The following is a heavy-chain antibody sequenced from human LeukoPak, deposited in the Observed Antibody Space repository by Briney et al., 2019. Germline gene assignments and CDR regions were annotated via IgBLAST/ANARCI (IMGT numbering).Heavy chain of an antibody. D-gene: IGHD3-10*01. CDR1: GFTFSSYG. CDR2: IWYDGSNK. Sequence: GGSLRLSCAASGFTFSSYGMHWVRQAPGKGLEWVAAIWYDGSNKHYADSVKGRFTISRDNSKNTLYLQMNSLRAEDTAVYYCAKEEEEIYYGSGSSLDYWGQGTLVTVSS. CDR3: AKEEEEIYYGSGSSLDY. J-gene: IGHJ4*02. V-gene: IGHV3-33*06.